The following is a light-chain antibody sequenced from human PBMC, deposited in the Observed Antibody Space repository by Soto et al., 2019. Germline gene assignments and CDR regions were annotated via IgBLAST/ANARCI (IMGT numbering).Light chain of an antibody. CDR1: HSLLYNNTYND. CDR3: MQALQSLT. CDR2: FGS. Sequence: EIVMTQSPLTLPFTPGWRASITSRSSHSLLYNNTYNDLDWYVQKPGQSTKRFIYFGSNRAPGVQDRFSGSGSGTDFTLKINRVEAEDVGTYYCMQALQSLTCGQGTRLEIK. V-gene: IGKV2-28*01. J-gene: IGKJ5*01.